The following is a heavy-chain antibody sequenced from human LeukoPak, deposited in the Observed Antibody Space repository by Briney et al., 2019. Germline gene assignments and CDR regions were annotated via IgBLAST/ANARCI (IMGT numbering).Heavy chain of an antibody. CDR2: ISGSGGST. CDR1: GFTFSSYA. J-gene: IGHJ3*02. D-gene: IGHD4-17*01. V-gene: IGHV3-23*01. Sequence: GGSLRLSCAASGFTFSSYAMSWVRQAPGKGLEWVSAISGSGGSTYYADSVKGRFTISRDNSKNTLYLQMNSLRAEDTAVYYCAKVGPPDKHGDYDRGLFDIWGQGTMVTVSS. CDR3: AKVGPPDKHGDYDRGLFDI.